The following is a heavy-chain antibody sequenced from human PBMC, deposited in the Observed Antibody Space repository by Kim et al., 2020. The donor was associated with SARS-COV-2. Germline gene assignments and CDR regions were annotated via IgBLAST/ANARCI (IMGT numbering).Heavy chain of an antibody. CDR3: AKDKITTTGYFDL. J-gene: IGHJ2*01. Sequence: YADSVKGRFTISRDKSKNTLYLQMNSLRAEDTAVYYCAKDKITTTGYFDLWGRGTLVTVSS. V-gene: IGHV3-23*01. D-gene: IGHD3-22*01.